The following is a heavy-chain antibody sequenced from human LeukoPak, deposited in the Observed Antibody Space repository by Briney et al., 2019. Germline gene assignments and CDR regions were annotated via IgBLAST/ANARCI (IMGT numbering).Heavy chain of an antibody. CDR3: ASYRRYSSSWSTAFDC. CDR2: IIPVFGTA. J-gene: IGHJ4*02. D-gene: IGHD6-13*01. CDR1: GGTFSSYA. Sequence: AAVKVSCKASGGTFSSYAISWVRQAPGQGLEWMGRIIPVFGTANYAQMFQGRVTITTDESTSTAYMELSSLRSEATAVYYCASYRRYSSSWSTAFDCWGQATLVTVSS. V-gene: IGHV1-69*05.